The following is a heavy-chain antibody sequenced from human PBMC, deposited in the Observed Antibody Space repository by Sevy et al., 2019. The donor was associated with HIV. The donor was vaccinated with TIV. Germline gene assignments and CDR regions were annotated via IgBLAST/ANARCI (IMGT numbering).Heavy chain of an antibody. J-gene: IGHJ4*02. CDR2: ISSSGGST. D-gene: IGHD4-17*01. CDR1: GITLSSYA. Sequence: GGSLRLSCAASGITLSSYAMSWVRQAPGKGLEWVSAISSSGGSTYYADSVKGRFTISRDNSGNPRYLQMNSLRAADTAVYYCAKDLYGDYSWGFDYWGLGTLVTVSS. CDR3: AKDLYGDYSWGFDY. V-gene: IGHV3-23*01.